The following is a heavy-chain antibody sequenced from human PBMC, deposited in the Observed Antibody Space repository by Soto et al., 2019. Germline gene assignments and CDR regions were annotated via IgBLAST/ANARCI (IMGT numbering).Heavy chain of an antibody. D-gene: IGHD5-12*01. V-gene: IGHV4-59*01. CDR2: IYYNGST. CDR3: ARDRPARASGYPLSPPYYYYVMDV. J-gene: IGHJ6*02. CDR1: GGSISSYC. Sequence: SETLSLTCTVSGGSISSYCWSWIRQPPGKGMEWIGYIYYNGSTNYNPSLKSRVTISVDTSKNQFSLKLSSVTAADTAVYYCARDRPARASGYPLSPPYYYYVMDVWGQGTTVTVSS.